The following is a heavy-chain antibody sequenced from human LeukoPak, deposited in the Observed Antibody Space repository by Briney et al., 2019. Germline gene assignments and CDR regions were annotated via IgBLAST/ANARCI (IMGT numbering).Heavy chain of an antibody. CDR1: GGSFSGYY. J-gene: IGHJ4*02. V-gene: IGHV4-34*01. CDR3: ARGRRYSYGGPYYFDY. CDR2: INHSGST. D-gene: IGHD5-18*01. Sequence: PSETLSLTCAVYGGSFSGYYWSWIRQPPGKGLGWIGEINHSGSTNYNPSLKSRVTISVDTSKNQFSLKLSSVTAADTAVYYCARGRRYSYGGPYYFDYWGQGTLVTVSS.